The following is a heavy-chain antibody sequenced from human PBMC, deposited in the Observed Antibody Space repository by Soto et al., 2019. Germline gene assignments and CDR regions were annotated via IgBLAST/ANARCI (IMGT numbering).Heavy chain of an antibody. V-gene: IGHV1-69*04. J-gene: IGHJ4*02. Sequence: GSSVKVSCKASGGTFSSYTSSWVRQAPGQGLEWMGRIIPILGIANYAQKFQGRVTITADKSTSTAYMELSSLRSEDTAVYYCARDPGSGAAAMGPFDYWGQGTLVTVSS. D-gene: IGHD2-2*01. CDR3: ARDPGSGAAAMGPFDY. CDR2: IIPILGIA. CDR1: GGTFSSYT.